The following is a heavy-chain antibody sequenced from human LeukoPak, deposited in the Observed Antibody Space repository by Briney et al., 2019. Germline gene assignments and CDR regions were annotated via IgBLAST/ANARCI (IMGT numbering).Heavy chain of an antibody. CDR1: GGSISSGGYS. D-gene: IGHD3-10*01. Sequence: SESLSLTCAVSGGSISSGGYSWSWIRQPPGKGLEWIGYIYHSGSTYYNPSLKSRVTISVDRSKNQFSLKLSSVTAADTAVYYCARALPRGLGELSLEWFDPWGQGTLVTVSS. CDR3: ARALPRGLGELSLEWFDP. CDR2: IYHSGST. J-gene: IGHJ5*02. V-gene: IGHV4-30-2*01.